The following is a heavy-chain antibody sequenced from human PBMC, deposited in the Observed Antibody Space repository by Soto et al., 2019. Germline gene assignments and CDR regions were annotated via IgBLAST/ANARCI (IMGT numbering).Heavy chain of an antibody. V-gene: IGHV1-3*04. J-gene: IGHJ6*02. D-gene: IGHD1-20*01. CDR3: ARGGGEGFGIYFYGLDV. CDR2: IHTGNGNT. CDR1: EYTFTSFA. Sequence: ASVKVSCKAFEYTFTSFALHWVRQAPGQRPEGMGWIHTGNGNTEYSQKFEGRVTITRDTSANTAYMELSSLRSEDTAVYCCARGGGEGFGIYFYGLDVWGQGTTVPVSS.